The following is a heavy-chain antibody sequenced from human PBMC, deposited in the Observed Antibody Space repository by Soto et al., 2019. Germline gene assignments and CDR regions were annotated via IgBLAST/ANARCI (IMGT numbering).Heavy chain of an antibody. D-gene: IGHD2-8*01. CDR1: GYTYSIYT. Sequence: ALVKGACKTSGYTYSIYTSSWGRQKKRQGLEWMGRIIPILGIPNYAQKFQGRVTITADKSISTAYMELSRLRSDDTAVYYCARRGPYCTNGVCYYYYYMDVWGKGTTVTVSS. J-gene: IGHJ6*03. CDR3: ARRGPYCTNGVCYYYYYMDV. CDR2: IIPILGIP. V-gene: IGHV1-69*02.